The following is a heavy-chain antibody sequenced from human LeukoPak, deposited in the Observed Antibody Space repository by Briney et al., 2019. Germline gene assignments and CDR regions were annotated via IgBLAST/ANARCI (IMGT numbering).Heavy chain of an antibody. CDR2: INWNGGST. J-gene: IGHJ4*02. D-gene: IGHD1-1*01. V-gene: IGHV3-20*04. CDR3: ARGTSDARYYFDY. Sequence: PGGSLRLSCATSGFTFTNAWMNWIRQIPGKGLEWVCGINWNGGSTRYADSVKGRFTISRDNAKNSLYLQMNSLRAEDTALYYCARGTSDARYYFDYWGQGILVTVSS. CDR1: GFTFTNAW.